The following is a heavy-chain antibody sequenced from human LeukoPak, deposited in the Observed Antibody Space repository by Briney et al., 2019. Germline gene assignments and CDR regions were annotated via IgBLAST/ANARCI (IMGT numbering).Heavy chain of an antibody. Sequence: GGSLRLSCAASGFTFSSYAMHWVRQAPGKGLEWVAVISYGGSNKYYADSVKGRFTISRDNSKNTLYLQMNSLRAEDTAVYYCARDHHSGSLDYWGQGTLVTVSS. D-gene: IGHD6-19*01. CDR1: GFTFSSYA. V-gene: IGHV3-30-3*01. J-gene: IGHJ4*02. CDR2: ISYGGSNK. CDR3: ARDHHSGSLDY.